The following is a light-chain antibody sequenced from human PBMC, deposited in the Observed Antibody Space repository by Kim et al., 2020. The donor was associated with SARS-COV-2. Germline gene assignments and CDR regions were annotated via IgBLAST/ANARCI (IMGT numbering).Light chain of an antibody. CDR2: GAS. CDR1: QDISND. J-gene: IGKJ1*01. CDR3: QKYNAAPWT. V-gene: IGKV1-27*01. Sequence: ASVGDRVTITGRAGQDISNDLAWYQQKPGKVPNLLIYGASTLQSGVPSRFSGSGSGTDFTLTISSLQPEDVATYYCQKYNAAPWTFGQGTKVEIK.